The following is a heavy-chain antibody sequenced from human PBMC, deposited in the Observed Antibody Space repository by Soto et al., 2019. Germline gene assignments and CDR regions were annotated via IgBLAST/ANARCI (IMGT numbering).Heavy chain of an antibody. CDR2: IYHSGST. J-gene: IGHJ6*02. CDR1: GYSISSGYY. D-gene: IGHD3-3*01. CDR3: AREFTYSDFWSGYYTPSRNYYGLDV. Sequence: SETLSLTCAVSGYSISSGYYWGWIRQPAGKGLEWIGSIYHSGSTYYNPSLKSRVTISVDTSKNQFSLKLSSVTAADTAVYYCAREFTYSDFWSGYYTPSRNYYGLDVWGQGTTVTVSS. V-gene: IGHV4-38-2*02.